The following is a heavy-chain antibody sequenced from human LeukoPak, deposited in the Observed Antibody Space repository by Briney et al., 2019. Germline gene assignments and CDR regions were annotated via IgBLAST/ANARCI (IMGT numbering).Heavy chain of an antibody. D-gene: IGHD2-2*01. CDR2: ISYDGSNK. V-gene: IGHV3-30-3*01. CDR3: AREFGLYCSSTSCAEIPNYYYYGMDV. J-gene: IGHJ6*02. Sequence: GGSLRLSCAASGFTFSSYAMHWVRQAPGKGVEWVAVISYDGSNKYYADSVKGRFTISIDNTKNTLYLQMNRLRAEDTAVYYCAREFGLYCSSTSCAEIPNYYYYGMDVWGQGTTVTVSS. CDR1: GFTFSSYA.